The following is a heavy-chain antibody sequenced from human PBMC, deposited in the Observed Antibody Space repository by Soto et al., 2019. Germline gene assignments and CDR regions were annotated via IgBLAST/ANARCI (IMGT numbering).Heavy chain of an antibody. D-gene: IGHD1-20*01. J-gene: IGHJ4*02. CDR2: IWFDGSNK. V-gene: IGHV3-33*01. CDR3: ARVGITGTTFRGFDY. CDR1: GFTFSIYG. Sequence: QVQLVESGGGVVQPGRSLRLSCAASGFTFSIYGMHWVRQAPGKGLEWVALIWFDGSNKYYADSVKGRFTISRDNSKNTLYQQRNRLRAEDTAVYYGARVGITGTTFRGFDYWGQGTLVTVSS.